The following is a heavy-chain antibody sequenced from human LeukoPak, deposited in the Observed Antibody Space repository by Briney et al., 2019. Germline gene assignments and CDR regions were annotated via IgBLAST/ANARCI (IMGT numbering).Heavy chain of an antibody. V-gene: IGHV1-8*01. Sequence: GASVKVSCMASGYTFTSYNINWVRQATGQGLEWMGWMNPNSGNTGYEQKFQGRVTITRNTSISTAYMELSSLRSEDTAVYYCAREGARGLFLSGYYYYMDVWGKGTTVTVSS. CDR2: MNPNSGNT. D-gene: IGHD2-21*01. CDR3: AREGARGLFLSGYYYYMDV. J-gene: IGHJ6*03. CDR1: GYTFTSYN.